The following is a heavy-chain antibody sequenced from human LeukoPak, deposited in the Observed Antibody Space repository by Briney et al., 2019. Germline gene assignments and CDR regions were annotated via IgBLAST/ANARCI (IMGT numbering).Heavy chain of an antibody. CDR3: ARERMYNWNVGLYYMDV. J-gene: IGHJ6*03. CDR1: GYTLTGYY. CDR2: INPNSGGT. Sequence: GASVKVSCKASGYTLTGYYMHWVRQAPGQGLEWMGWINPNSGGTNYAQKFQGRVTMTRDTSISTAYMELSRLRSDDTAVYYCARERMYNWNVGLYYMDVWGKGTTVTVSS. V-gene: IGHV1-2*02. D-gene: IGHD1-1*01.